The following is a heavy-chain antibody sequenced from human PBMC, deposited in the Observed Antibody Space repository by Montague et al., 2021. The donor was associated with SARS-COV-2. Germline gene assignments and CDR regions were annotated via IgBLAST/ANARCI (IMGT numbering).Heavy chain of an antibody. J-gene: IGHJ6*02. CDR2: IYLNGSS. CDR3: ARGGGNSADYYNYTMDV. Sequence: SETLSLTCTVSGGSISSYYWTWIRQPPGKGLESIGFIYLNGSSKYNPSLKSRVTISVDTSTNQFSLKLSSVSVVDTAVYYCARGGGNSADYYNYTMDVWGQGTPVTVFS. D-gene: IGHD4-23*01. V-gene: IGHV4-59*01. CDR1: GGSISSYY.